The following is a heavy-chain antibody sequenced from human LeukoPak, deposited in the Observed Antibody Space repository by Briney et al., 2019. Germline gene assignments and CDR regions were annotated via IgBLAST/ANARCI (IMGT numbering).Heavy chain of an antibody. Sequence: ASVRVSCKASEDTFTGYYIHWVRQAPGQGLEWMGWVNPNNGVTEYAQEFQGRVTMTRDTSLSTAYMELSRLRSDDTAVYYCARAPVDYYGSGSYFFDYWGQGTLVTVSS. CDR3: ARAPVDYYGSGSYFFDY. D-gene: IGHD3-10*01. V-gene: IGHV1-2*02. CDR2: VNPNNGVT. J-gene: IGHJ4*02. CDR1: EDTFTGYY.